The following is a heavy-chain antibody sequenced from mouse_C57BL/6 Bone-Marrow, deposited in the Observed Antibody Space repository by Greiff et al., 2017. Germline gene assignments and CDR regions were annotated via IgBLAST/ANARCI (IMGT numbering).Heavy chain of an antibody. CDR3: ARSGPLGRSFDY. CDR1: GYTFTSYW. D-gene: IGHD4-1*01. CDR2: IYPTSGRT. Sequence: QVQLQQPGAELVKPGASVKMSCKASGYTFTSYWITWVKQRPGQGLEWIGDIYPTSGRTNYNEKFKSKAILTVDTSSNTAYMQLSSLTSEDSAFFCGARSGPLGRSFDYWGQGTTRTVSS. J-gene: IGHJ2*01. V-gene: IGHV1-55*01.